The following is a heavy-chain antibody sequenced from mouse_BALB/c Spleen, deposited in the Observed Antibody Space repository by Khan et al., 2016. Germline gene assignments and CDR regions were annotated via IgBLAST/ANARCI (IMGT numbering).Heavy chain of an antibody. D-gene: IGHD2-3*01. CDR1: GYSFTAYY. Sequence: VQLQQSDPDLVKPGASVKISCKASGYSFTAYYMYWVKQSHGKSLEWIGRINPNNGATTFNQKFKGKAILTVDKSSTTAYMVLRSLATEDSAVYCCAGDDNGYGGVGTTLTVSS. CDR3: AGDDNGY. CDR2: INPNNGAT. J-gene: IGHJ2*01. V-gene: IGHV1-18*01.